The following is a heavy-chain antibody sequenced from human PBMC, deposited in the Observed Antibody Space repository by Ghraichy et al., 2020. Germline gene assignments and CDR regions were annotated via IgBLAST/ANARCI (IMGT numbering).Heavy chain of an antibody. CDR2: ISSSSGTI. V-gene: IGHV3-48*02. D-gene: IGHD2-21*02. J-gene: IGHJ5*02. CDR3: ARVGQEYCGGDCFSGNWFDP. CDR1: GITFSKYS. Sequence: LSLTCAASGITFSKYSMNWVRQAPGKGLEWIAYISSSSGTIYYADSLKGRFTISRDNAKNSLYLQINSLRDEDTAVYYCARVGQEYCGGDCFSGNWFDPWGQGTLVTVSS.